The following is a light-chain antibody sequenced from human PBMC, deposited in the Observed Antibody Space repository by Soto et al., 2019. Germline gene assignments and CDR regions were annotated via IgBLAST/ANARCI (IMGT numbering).Light chain of an antibody. V-gene: IGKV3-11*01. CDR2: DAS. J-gene: IGKJ4*01. CDR3: QRRSNGPPRLT. CDR1: QSVSSY. Sequence: ELVLTQSPATLSLSPGERATLSCRASQSVSSYLAWYQQKPGQAPRLLIYDASNRATGIPARFSGSGSGTDFPLPIGSLGPEDFAVYYCQRRSNGPPRLTFGGGTKVDIK.